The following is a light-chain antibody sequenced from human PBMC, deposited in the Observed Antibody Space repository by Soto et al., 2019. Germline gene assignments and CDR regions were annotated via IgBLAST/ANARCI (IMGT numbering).Light chain of an antibody. V-gene: IGKV3-20*01. J-gene: IGKJ5*01. CDR1: QSIDSKY. CDR2: GGS. CDR3: QQYAFSPRT. Sequence: EIVLTQSPGTLALSPGERATLSCRASQSIDSKYFSWYQQKPGQAPRLLIYGGSRRATGVPDRFSGAGSGTDFTLTISRLEPEDFAVFYCQQYAFSPRTFGQGTRLHIK.